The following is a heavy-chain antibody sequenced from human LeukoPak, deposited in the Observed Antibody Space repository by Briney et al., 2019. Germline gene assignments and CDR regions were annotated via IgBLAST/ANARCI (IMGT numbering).Heavy chain of an antibody. D-gene: IGHD1-26*01. CDR3: ARDRGGSYSAIDY. CDR1: GFTVSSNY. Sequence: GGSLRLSCAASGFTVSSNYMSWVRQAPGKGLEWVSFISSSSSTIYYADSVKGRFTISRDNAKNSLYLQMNSLRAEDTAVYYCARDRGGSYSAIDYWGQGTLVTVSS. J-gene: IGHJ4*02. CDR2: ISSSSSTI. V-gene: IGHV3-48*04.